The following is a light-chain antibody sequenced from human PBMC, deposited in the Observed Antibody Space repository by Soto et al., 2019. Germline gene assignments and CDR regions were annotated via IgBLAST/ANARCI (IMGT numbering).Light chain of an antibody. J-gene: IGLJ1*01. CDR1: SSDVGNYNY. V-gene: IGLV2-14*01. CDR3: NSTTPGSLYV. CDR2: MVS. Sequence: QSVLTQPASVSGSPGQSITISCTGTSSDVGNYNYVSWYQQYPGRVPKLLIYMVSNRASGVSNRFSGSKSGNTASLTISGLQAEDEADYFCNSTTPGSLYVFGTATKVTVL.